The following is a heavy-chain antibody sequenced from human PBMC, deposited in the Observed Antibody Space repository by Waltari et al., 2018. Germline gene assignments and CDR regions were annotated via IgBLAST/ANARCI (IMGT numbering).Heavy chain of an antibody. V-gene: IGHV1-8*01. CDR2: MNPNSGNT. Sequence: QVQLVQSGAEVKKPGASVKVSCKASGYNFTSYDINWVRQATGQGLEWMGWMNPNSGNTGYAQKFQGRVTMTRNTSISTAYMELSSLRSEDTAVYYCARGTYDFRALFWYFDLWGRGTLVTVSS. CDR1: GYNFTSYD. J-gene: IGHJ2*01. CDR3: ARGTYDFRALFWYFDL. D-gene: IGHD3-3*01.